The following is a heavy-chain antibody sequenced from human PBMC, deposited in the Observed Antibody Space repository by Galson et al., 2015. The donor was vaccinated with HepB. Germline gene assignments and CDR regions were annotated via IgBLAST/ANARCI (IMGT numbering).Heavy chain of an antibody. V-gene: IGHV2-5*02. J-gene: IGHJ4*02. D-gene: IGHD3-16*01. CDR2: IYGDDDK. Sequence: PALVKPTQTLTLTCTSSGFSLSTSEVGVGWIRQPPGKALEWLALIYGDDDKRYSPSLKSRLTITKDTSKNQVVLKMTNMDPVDTATYYCAHTNYEGLGEMMYYFDYWGQGTLVTVSS. CDR3: AHTNYEGLGEMMYYFDY. CDR1: GFSLSTSEVG.